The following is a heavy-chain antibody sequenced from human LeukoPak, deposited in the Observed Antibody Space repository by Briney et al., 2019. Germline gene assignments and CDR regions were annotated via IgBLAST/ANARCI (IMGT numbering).Heavy chain of an antibody. V-gene: IGHV3-64*01. CDR3: ARKAYYDNCFDY. Sequence: QPGGSLRLSCAASGFTFNSYTMHWVRQAPGKGLEYVSAISSHGGSTFYANSVRGRFTISRDNSKNTLYLQMDSLTAEDMAVYYCARKAYYDNCFDYWGQGTLVTVSS. CDR1: GFTFNSYT. CDR2: ISSHGGST. J-gene: IGHJ4*02. D-gene: IGHD3-22*01.